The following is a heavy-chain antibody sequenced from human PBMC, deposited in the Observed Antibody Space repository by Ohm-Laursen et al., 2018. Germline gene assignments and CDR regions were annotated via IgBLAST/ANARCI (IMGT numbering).Heavy chain of an antibody. J-gene: IGHJ4*02. CDR1: GFTFSSYG. V-gene: IGHV3-30*18. CDR3: AKDAEDIVVVVAAGGLDPFYFDY. D-gene: IGHD2-15*01. CDR2: ISYDGSNK. Sequence: SLRLSCTASGFTFSSYGMHWVRQAPGKGLEWVAVISYDGSNKYYADSVKGRFTISRDNSKNTLYLQMNSLRAEDTAVYYCAKDAEDIVVVVAAGGLDPFYFDYWGQGTLVTVSS.